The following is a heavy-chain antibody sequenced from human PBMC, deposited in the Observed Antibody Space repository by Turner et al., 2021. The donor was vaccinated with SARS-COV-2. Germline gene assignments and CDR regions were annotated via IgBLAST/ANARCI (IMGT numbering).Heavy chain of an antibody. CDR3: ATGVAVTGTPSEYYYYYGMDV. CDR2: FDPEDGET. D-gene: IGHD6-19*01. J-gene: IGHJ6*02. Sequence: QVQLVQSGAEVKKPGASGKVACKVSGYTLTELSMHWVRQAPGKGLEWMGGFDPEDGETIYAQKFQGRVTMTEDTSTDTAYMELSSLRSEDTAVYYCATGVAVTGTPSEYYYYYGMDVWGQGTTVTVSS. CDR1: GYTLTELS. V-gene: IGHV1-24*01.